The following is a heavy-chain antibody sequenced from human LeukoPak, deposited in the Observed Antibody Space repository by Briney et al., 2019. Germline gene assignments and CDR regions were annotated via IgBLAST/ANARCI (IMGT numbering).Heavy chain of an antibody. V-gene: IGHV3-30*18. CDR1: GFTFSSYG. CDR3: VKDRHYSGSIMGI. J-gene: IGHJ4*02. CDR2: ISYDGSNK. D-gene: IGHD1-26*01. Sequence: PGGSLRLSCAAPGFTFSSYGMHWVRQAPGKGLEWVAVISYDGSNKYYADSVKGRVTISRDNSKNTLYLQMNSLRAEDTAMYYCVKDRHYSGSIMGIWGQGTLVTVSS.